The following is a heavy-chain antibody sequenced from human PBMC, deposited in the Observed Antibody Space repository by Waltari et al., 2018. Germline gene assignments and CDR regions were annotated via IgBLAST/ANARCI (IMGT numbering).Heavy chain of an antibody. CDR2: INPKSGNT. V-gene: IGHV1-8*01. Sequence: QVQLVQSGAEVKKPGASVKVSCKASQYTFTSYDINWMRQATGKGLEWMGWINPKSGNTDYAQKFRGRVTMTRDTSITTAYMELSSLRSDDTAVYYCARANYGGKRWFDPWGQGTLVTVSS. CDR1: QYTFTSYD. J-gene: IGHJ5*02. CDR3: ARANYGGKRWFDP. D-gene: IGHD4-17*01.